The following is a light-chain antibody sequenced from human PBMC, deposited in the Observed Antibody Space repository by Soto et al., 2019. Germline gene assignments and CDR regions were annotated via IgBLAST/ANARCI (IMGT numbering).Light chain of an antibody. J-gene: IGKJ1*01. Sequence: EIVMTQSPATLSVSPGERATLSCRASQSISSNLAWHQQKPGQAPRLLIYGASTRATGIPARFSGSGSGTEFTLTISSLQSEDFAVYYCQQYGSSPRTFGQGTKVDIK. CDR2: GAS. CDR1: QSISSN. V-gene: IGKV3-15*01. CDR3: QQYGSSPRT.